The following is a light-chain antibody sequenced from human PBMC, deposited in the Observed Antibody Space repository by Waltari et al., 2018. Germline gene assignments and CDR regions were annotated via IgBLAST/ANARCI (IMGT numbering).Light chain of an antibody. J-gene: IGKJ4*01. Sequence: EIVLTQSPGTLSLSPGERATLSCRASPSLNSNYLAWYQQKPGQAPRLLIYAASSRATGIPDRFSGSGSRTDFTLTIRRLEPEDFAVYFCQQYDRSPLTFGAGTKVE. V-gene: IGKV3-20*01. CDR3: QQYDRSPLT. CDR2: AAS. CDR1: PSLNSNY.